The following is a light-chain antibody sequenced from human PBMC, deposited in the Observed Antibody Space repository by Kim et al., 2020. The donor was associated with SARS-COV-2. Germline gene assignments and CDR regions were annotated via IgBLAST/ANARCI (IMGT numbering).Light chain of an antibody. Sequence: ASVGDRVTITCRASQSISSWLAWYQQKPGKAPKLLIYDASSLESGVPSRFSGSGSGTEFTLTISSLQPDDFATYYCQQYNSYSVTFGQGTKLEI. J-gene: IGKJ2*01. V-gene: IGKV1-5*01. CDR1: QSISSW. CDR2: DAS. CDR3: QQYNSYSVT.